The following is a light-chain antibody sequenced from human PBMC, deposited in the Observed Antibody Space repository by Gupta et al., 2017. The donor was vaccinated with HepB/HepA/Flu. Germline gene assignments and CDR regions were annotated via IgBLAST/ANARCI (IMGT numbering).Light chain of an antibody. CDR1: ALPKKY. J-gene: IGLJ2*01. V-gene: IGLV3-10*01. CDR2: EDS. Sequence: SYQLTLPPSASVSLGQTARITCRGDALPKKYAYWYQQKSGQAPVLVIYEDSKRPSGIPERFSGSSSGTMATLTISGAQVEDEADYYCYSTDSSGNHREVFGGGTKLTVL. CDR3: YSTDSSGNHREV.